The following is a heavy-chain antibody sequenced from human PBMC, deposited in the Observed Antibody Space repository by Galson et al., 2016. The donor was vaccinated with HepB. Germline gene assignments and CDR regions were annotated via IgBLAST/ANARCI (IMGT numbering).Heavy chain of an antibody. CDR3: IHSSDLHHAFDI. Sequence: PALVKPTQTLALTCTFSGFSLSTTGVDVGWIRQPPGKTLEWLALISGHDDKRYTPSLKSRLTISKDTSKRQVLLTMTNVDPVDTATYYCIHSSDLHHAFDIWGQGTAVIDSS. D-gene: IGHD2-21*02. CDR1: GFSLSTTGVD. CDR2: ISGHDDK. J-gene: IGHJ3*02. V-gene: IGHV2-5*01.